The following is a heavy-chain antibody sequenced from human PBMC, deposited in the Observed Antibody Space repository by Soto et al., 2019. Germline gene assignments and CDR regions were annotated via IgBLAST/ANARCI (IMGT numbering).Heavy chain of an antibody. D-gene: IGHD4-17*01. V-gene: IGHV2-26*01. Sequence: QVTLKESGPVLVKPTETLTLPCSVSGFSLTNGRMGGSWIRQPPGKALEWVAHFFSDAERSYSTSMQSRLNMYKDSSGSQVVLTMTNMAPADTATYFCARMDGDYNYYGLDVWGHGIAVTVSS. CDR1: GFSLTNGRMG. CDR2: FFSDAER. CDR3: ARMDGDYNYYGLDV. J-gene: IGHJ6*02.